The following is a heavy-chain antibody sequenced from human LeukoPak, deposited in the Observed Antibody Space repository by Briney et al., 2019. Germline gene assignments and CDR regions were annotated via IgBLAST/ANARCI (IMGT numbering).Heavy chain of an antibody. J-gene: IGHJ3*02. D-gene: IGHD2-15*01. CDR3: AKSPIVVVANDAFDI. CDR1: GFTFSSYA. V-gene: IGHV3-23*01. Sequence: SGGSLRVSCAASGFTFSSYAMTWVRQAPGKGLEWVSAISGSGGSTYYADSVKGRFTISRDNSKNTLYLQMNSLRAEDTAVYYCAKSPIVVVANDAFDIWGQGTMVTVSS. CDR2: ISGSGGST.